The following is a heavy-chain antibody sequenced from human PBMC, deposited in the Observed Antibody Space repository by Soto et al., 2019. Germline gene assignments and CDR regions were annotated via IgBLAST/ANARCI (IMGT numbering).Heavy chain of an antibody. CDR1: GFTFSHYW. Sequence: GGSLRLSCAASGFTFSHYWMHWVCQAPGKGLVWVSRLNTDGSTTIYADSVKGRFTISRDNAKNTLNLQMSGLRAEDTAVYYCVRDLSGPLDYWGLGTLVTVSS. CDR2: LNTDGSTT. CDR3: VRDLSGPLDY. V-gene: IGHV3-74*01. J-gene: IGHJ4*02.